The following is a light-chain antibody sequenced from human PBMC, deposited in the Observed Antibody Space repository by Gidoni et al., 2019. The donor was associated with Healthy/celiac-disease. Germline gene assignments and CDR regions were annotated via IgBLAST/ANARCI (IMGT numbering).Light chain of an antibody. V-gene: IGKV3-20*01. CDR3: QQYGSKPRS. CDR2: GAS. CDR1: QSVSSSH. Sequence: ELVLTHSPGSVSLSPGERATLSSRASQSVSSSHLAWYQQKPGQAPRLLIYGASSRATGIPDRFSGSGSGTDFTLTISRREPEDFAVYYCQQYGSKPRSFGQGTKLEIK. J-gene: IGKJ2*03.